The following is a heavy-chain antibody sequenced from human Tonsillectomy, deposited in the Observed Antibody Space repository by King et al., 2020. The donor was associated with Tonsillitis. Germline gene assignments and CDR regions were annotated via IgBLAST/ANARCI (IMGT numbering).Heavy chain of an antibody. D-gene: IGHD3-9*01. J-gene: IGHJ4*02. V-gene: IGHV1-58*01. Sequence: QLVESGPEVKKPGTSVKVSCKASGFTFSTSAVQWVRQARGQRLEWIGRIVVGSGSTNYAQKFQERVTITRDMSTSTAYMELSSLISEDTAVYYCAAIPLTGHLDYWGQGTLVTVSS. CDR3: AAIPLTGHLDY. CDR1: GFTFSTSA. CDR2: IVVGSGST.